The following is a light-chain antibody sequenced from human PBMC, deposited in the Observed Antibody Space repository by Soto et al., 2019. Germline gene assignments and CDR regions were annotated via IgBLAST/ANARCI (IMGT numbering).Light chain of an antibody. CDR3: NSYSSSGTHWV. CDR1: SSDIGGYKY. J-gene: IGLJ3*02. Sequence: QSVLTQPASVSGSPGQSITISCSGTSSDIGGYKYVSWYQQPPGKVPKLLIYEVDNRPSGVSDRFSASKSGNTASLTISGLQAEDEGDYYCNSYSSSGTHWVFGGGTKLTVL. V-gene: IGLV2-14*01. CDR2: EVD.